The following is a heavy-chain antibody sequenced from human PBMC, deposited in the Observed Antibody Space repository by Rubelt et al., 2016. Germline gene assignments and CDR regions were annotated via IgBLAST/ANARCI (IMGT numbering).Heavy chain of an antibody. CDR3: ASDRVG. Sequence: VQLVESGGGLVQPGGSLRLSCAASGFSFSDYSMNWVRQAPGKGLEWLSPITSGSDLIHYPNTLKGRLTISRDNAKKSLYLQMNSLGVEDTAVYYGASDRVGWGQGTLVTVSS. CDR1: GFSFSDYS. V-gene: IGHV3-48*04. J-gene: IGHJ4*02. D-gene: IGHD2-2*01. CDR2: ITSGSDLI.